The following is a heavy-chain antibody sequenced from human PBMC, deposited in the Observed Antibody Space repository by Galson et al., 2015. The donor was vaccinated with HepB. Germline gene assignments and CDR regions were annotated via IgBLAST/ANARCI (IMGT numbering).Heavy chain of an antibody. V-gene: IGHV3-21*01. CDR3: ARGSSGDYGDSDAFDI. CDR2: ISSSSSYI. J-gene: IGHJ3*02. D-gene: IGHD4-17*01. Sequence: SLRLSCAASGFTFSSYSMNWVRQAPGKGLEWVSSISSSSSYIYYADSAKGRFTISRDNAKNSLYQQMNSLRAEDTAVYYCARGSSGDYGDSDAFDIWGQGTMVTVSS. CDR1: GFTFSSYS.